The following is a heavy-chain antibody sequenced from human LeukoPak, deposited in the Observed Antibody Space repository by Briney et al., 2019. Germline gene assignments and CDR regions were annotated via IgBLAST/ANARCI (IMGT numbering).Heavy chain of an antibody. CDR3: AKAIMVRGLRTSFDY. D-gene: IGHD3-10*01. CDR2: ISWNSGSI. CDR1: GFTFDDYA. V-gene: IGHV3-9*01. J-gene: IGHJ4*02. Sequence: GGSLRLSCAASGFTFDDYAMHWVRQAPGKGLEWVSGISWNSGSIGYADSVKGRFTISRDNAKNSLYLQMNSLRAEDTALYYCAKAIMVRGLRTSFDYWAREPWSPSPQ.